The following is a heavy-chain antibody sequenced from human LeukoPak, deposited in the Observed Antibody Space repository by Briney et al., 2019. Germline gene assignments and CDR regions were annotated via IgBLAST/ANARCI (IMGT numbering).Heavy chain of an antibody. Sequence: GRSLRLSCATSGLTFTAYGLHWVRQAPGMGLEWVAVVWVDGNNKFYADSVKGRFTISRDNSRSTLYLHMNSLRDDDTAVYYCAKAARLGPSHFDYWGRGTLVTVSS. D-gene: IGHD6-25*01. CDR2: VWVDGNNK. CDR1: GLTFTAYG. CDR3: AKAARLGPSHFDY. J-gene: IGHJ4*02. V-gene: IGHV3-33*03.